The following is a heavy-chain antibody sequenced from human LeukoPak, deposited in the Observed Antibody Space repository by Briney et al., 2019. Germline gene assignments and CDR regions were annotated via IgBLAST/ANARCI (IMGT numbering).Heavy chain of an antibody. CDR1: GYSFNSYW. CDR2: IYPGDSDT. V-gene: IGHV5-51*01. D-gene: IGHD3-10*01. J-gene: IGHJ6*02. CDR3: AATGSNYYYGMDV. Sequence: GESLQISCKGSGYSFNSYWIGWVRQMPGKGLEWMGIIYPGDSDTRYSPSFQGQVTISADKSISTAYLQWSSLKASDTAMYYCAATGSNYYYGMDVWGQGTTVTVSS.